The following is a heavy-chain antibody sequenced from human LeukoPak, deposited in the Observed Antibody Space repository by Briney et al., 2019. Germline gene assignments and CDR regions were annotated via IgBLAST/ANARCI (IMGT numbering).Heavy chain of an antibody. CDR1: GGSITSSSYF. CDR2: VDKSGSS. V-gene: IGHV4-39*07. D-gene: IGHD3-22*01. Sequence: SETLSLTCSVSVSGGSITSSSYFWGWIRQPPGKGLEWIGSVDKSGSSYCNPSLKSRVTISVDASKSQFSLKLTSVTAADTAVYYCARGSDHYDSSGVGYWGQGTLVTVSS. CDR3: ARGSDHYDSSGVGY. J-gene: IGHJ4*02.